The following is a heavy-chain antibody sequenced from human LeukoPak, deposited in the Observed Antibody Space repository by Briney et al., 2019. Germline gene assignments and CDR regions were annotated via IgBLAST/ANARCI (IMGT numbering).Heavy chain of an antibody. Sequence: ASVQVSCKASGRDFTSYAITWVRHAPGQGRGWIGRLIPIFGAANYAQKFQCRVTITTAESTSTAYMELGRLRSEDTAVYYCARVDGSGRYISYWGQGTLVTVSS. V-gene: IGHV1-69*05. CDR2: LIPIFGAA. D-gene: IGHD3-10*01. CDR3: ARVDGSGRYISY. J-gene: IGHJ4*02. CDR1: GRDFTSYA.